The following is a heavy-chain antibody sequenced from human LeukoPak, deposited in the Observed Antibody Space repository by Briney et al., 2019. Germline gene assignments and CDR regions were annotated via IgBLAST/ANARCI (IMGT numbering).Heavy chain of an antibody. J-gene: IGHJ4*02. CDR2: INPNSGGT. CDR1: GYTFTGYY. V-gene: IGHV1-2*02. D-gene: IGHD5-18*01. CDR3: ARVEDVDTDPGG. Sequence: ASVKVSCKASGYTFTGYYMHWVRQAPRQGLEWMGWINPNSGGTTYAQKFQGRVTMTRDTSISTAYMELSRLRSDDTAVYYCARVEDVDTDPGGWGQGTLVTVSS.